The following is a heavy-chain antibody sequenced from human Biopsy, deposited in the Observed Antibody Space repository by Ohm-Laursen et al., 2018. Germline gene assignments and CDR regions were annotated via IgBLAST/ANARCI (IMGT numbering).Heavy chain of an antibody. CDR2: VYYSGTT. J-gene: IGHJ6*02. Sequence: SDTLSLTCTVSGGSVSDSFHFWSWIRQPPGKGLEGIGDVYYSGTTNYNPSLKSRLTISVDTSKNQFSLNLNSVTAADTAVYFCARDVKRYCSGTSCYSGYFGMDVWGQGTTVTVS. V-gene: IGHV4-61*01. D-gene: IGHD2-2*01. CDR3: ARDVKRYCSGTSCYSGYFGMDV. CDR1: GGSVSDSFHF.